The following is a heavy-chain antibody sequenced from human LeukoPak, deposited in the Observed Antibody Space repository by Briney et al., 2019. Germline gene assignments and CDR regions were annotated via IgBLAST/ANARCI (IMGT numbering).Heavy chain of an antibody. CDR3: AGYSYGVRPS. Sequence: SQTLSLTCVLSGDSVSSNSAAWSWIRQSPSRGLEWLGRTYYRSKWYNDYAVSVKSRITINPDTSKNQFSLHLTSVNPEATAVYYCAGYSYGVRPSWGQGTLVTVSS. J-gene: IGHJ5*02. CDR1: GDSVSSNSAA. D-gene: IGHD5-18*01. CDR2: TYYRSKWYN. V-gene: IGHV6-1*01.